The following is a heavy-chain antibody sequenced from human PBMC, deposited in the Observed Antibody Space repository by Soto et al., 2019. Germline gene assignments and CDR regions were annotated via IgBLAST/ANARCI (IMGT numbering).Heavy chain of an antibody. J-gene: IGHJ4*02. Sequence: EVQLVESGGGLVKPGGSLRLSCAASGFPFSSYNMNWVRQAPGKGLEWVASISASSSIYYADSMKGRFTISRDNAKNSLYLHMNDLRAEDTAVYYGARDDGGYRYGRRQYHFDAWGQGTLVTGSS. CDR1: GFPFSSYN. V-gene: IGHV3-21*01. D-gene: IGHD5-18*01. CDR3: ARDDGGYRYGRRQYHFDA. CDR2: ISASSSI.